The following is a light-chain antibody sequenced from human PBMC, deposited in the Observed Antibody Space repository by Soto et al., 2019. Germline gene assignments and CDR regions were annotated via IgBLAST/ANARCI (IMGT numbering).Light chain of an antibody. CDR2: KAT. J-gene: IGKJ3*01. V-gene: IGKV1-5*03. CDR3: EQDGSAPFT. Sequence: SATIVDSVTITRRASQRIDTWLAWYQQKPGTAPKLLIYKATILQRRVPSRVSGLGSGKDFTLTISSLKPEDLAVYYCEQDGSAPFTFGPGTKVDIK. CDR1: QRIDTW.